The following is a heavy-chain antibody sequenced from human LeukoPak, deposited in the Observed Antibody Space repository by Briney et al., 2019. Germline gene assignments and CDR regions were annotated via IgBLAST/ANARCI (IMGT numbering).Heavy chain of an antibody. Sequence: GGSLRLSCAASGFTVSSNYMSWDRQAPGKGLEWVSVIYSGGSTYYADSVKGRFTISRDNSKNTLYLQMNSLRAEDTAVYYCARVEVLRYFDSYYYYYMDVWGKGTTVTISS. CDR3: ARVEVLRYFDSYYYYYMDV. CDR2: IYSGGST. V-gene: IGHV3-53*01. CDR1: GFTVSSNY. D-gene: IGHD3-9*01. J-gene: IGHJ6*03.